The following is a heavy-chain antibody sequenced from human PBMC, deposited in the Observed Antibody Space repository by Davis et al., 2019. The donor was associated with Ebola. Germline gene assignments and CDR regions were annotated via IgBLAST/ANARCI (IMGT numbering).Heavy chain of an antibody. D-gene: IGHD5-12*01. CDR1: PYTLTRYS. J-gene: IGHJ4*02. CDR2: INPNTGGT. Sequence: ASVTVSCMASPYTLTRYSMHWVRQAPGQGLEGMGRINPNTGGTNYAQKLQGRVTMTRDTSINTAYMELSSVITDDTAVYYCARDTGIRDVALGYWGQGTLVTVSS. CDR3: ARDTGIRDVALGY. V-gene: IGHV1-2*06.